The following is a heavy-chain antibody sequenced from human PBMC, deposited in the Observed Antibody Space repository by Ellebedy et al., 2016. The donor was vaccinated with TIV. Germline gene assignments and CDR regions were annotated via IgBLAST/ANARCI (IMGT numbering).Heavy chain of an antibody. D-gene: IGHD3-22*01. CDR1: GYTFTSYG. Sequence: ASVKVSCKASGYTFTSYGISWVRQAPGQGLEWMGWISAYNGDANYAQRLQARVTMTTDTSTSTAYMELRSLRSDDTAVYYCARGVTMIVVAIDYWGQGTLVTVSS. CDR3: ARGVTMIVVAIDY. V-gene: IGHV1-18*04. CDR2: ISAYNGDA. J-gene: IGHJ4*02.